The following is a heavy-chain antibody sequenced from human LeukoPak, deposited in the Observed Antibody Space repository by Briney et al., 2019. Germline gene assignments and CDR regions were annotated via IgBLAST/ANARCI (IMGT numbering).Heavy chain of an antibody. V-gene: IGHV3-21*01. CDR2: ISSSSSYI. CDR3: ARELDIVVVPAAFDI. D-gene: IGHD2-2*03. Sequence: GGPLRLSCAASGFTFSSYSMNWVRQAPGKGLEWVSSISSSSSYIYYADSVKGRFTISRDNAKNSLYLQMNSLRAEDTAVYYCARELDIVVVPAAFDIWGQGTMVTVSS. CDR1: GFTFSSYS. J-gene: IGHJ3*02.